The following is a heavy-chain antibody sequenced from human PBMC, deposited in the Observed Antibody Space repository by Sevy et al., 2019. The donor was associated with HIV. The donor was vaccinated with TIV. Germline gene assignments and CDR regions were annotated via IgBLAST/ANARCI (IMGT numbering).Heavy chain of an antibody. J-gene: IGHJ4*02. V-gene: IGHV4-59*08. CDR3: AGENAWGRGYS. Sequence: SETLSLACTVSGGSITSLYWNWIRQPPGKGLEWIANIYYNDHINYNPSLKSRVTLSLDTSKNQFSLRLSSVTAADTARYYCAGENAWGRGYSWGQGTLVTVSS. CDR1: GGSITSLY. CDR2: IYYNDHI. D-gene: IGHD1-26*01.